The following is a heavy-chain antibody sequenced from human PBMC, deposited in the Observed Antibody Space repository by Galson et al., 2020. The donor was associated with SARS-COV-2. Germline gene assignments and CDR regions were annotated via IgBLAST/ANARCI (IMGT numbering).Heavy chain of an antibody. D-gene: IGHD5-12*01. Sequence: GGSLRLSCAASGFTFSSYGMHWVRQAPGKGLEWVTVISYDGSNNYYADSVKGRFTISRDNPKNKLYLQMNSLRAEDTAVYYCVTGWLPYYYGMDVWGQGTTVSVSS. CDR3: VTGWLPYYYGMDV. CDR1: GFTFSSYG. V-gene: IGHV3-30*03. CDR2: ISYDGSNN. J-gene: IGHJ6*02.